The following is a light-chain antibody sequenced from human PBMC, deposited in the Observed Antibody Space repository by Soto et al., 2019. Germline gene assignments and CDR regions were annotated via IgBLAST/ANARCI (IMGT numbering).Light chain of an antibody. CDR3: QQSYSSPIT. CDR2: AAS. V-gene: IGKV1-39*01. CDR1: QNIINY. Sequence: DLQMTQSPSSLSASVGDRVTITCRASQNIINYLNWYQQKPGKAPKLLIYAASSLQSGVPSRFSGSGSGTDFTLTISSLQPEDFATYYCQQSYSSPITFGQGTRLEIK. J-gene: IGKJ5*01.